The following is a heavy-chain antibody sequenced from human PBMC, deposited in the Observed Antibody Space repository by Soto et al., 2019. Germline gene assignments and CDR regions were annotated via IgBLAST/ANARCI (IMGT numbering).Heavy chain of an antibody. CDR1: GYTFTSYG. V-gene: IGHV1-8*03. CDR2: MNPNSGNT. CDR3: ARGRNYYDSSGYSFDY. J-gene: IGHJ4*02. Sequence: GASVKVSCKAPGYTFTSYGISWVRQAPGQGLEWMGWMNPNSGNTGYAQKFQGRVTITADESTSTAYMELSSLRSEDTAVYYCARGRNYYDSSGYSFDYWGQGTLVTVSS. D-gene: IGHD3-22*01.